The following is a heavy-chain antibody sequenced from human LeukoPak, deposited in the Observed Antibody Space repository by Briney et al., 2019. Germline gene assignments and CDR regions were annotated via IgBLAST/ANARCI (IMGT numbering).Heavy chain of an antibody. Sequence: PGGSLRLSCAASGFTFGNYAMHWVRQAPGKGLEWVAIISYGGSNKYYADSVKGRFTISRDNSENTLFLQMNSLRVEDTAVYYCARDRSGYANDAFDFWGQGTMVTVSS. CDR3: ARDRSGYANDAFDF. D-gene: IGHD3-3*01. J-gene: IGHJ3*01. CDR1: GFTFGNYA. CDR2: ISYGGSNK. V-gene: IGHV3-30-3*01.